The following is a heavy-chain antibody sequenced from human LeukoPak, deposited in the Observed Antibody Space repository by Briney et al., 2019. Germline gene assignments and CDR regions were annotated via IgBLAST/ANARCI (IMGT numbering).Heavy chain of an antibody. J-gene: IGHJ5*02. CDR3: ARAKTHSGYYPNWFDP. Sequence: SETLSLTCTVSGYSITSAYYWGWIRQPPGKGLEWIGSIYHSGSTYYNPSLKSRVTISVDTSKNQFSLKLSSVTAADTAVYYCARAKTHSGYYPNWFDPWGQGTLVTVSS. D-gene: IGHD3-22*01. CDR2: IYHSGST. CDR1: GYSITSAYY. V-gene: IGHV4-38-2*02.